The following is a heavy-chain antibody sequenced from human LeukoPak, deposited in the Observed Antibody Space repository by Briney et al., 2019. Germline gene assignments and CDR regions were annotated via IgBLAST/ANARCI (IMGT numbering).Heavy chain of an antibody. J-gene: IGHJ4*02. CDR2: ISNSGST. CDR1: GGSIGGNSY. D-gene: IGHD1-26*01. CDR3: ARGGASSIPLDY. Sequence: PSETLSLTCTVSGGSIGGNSYWSWIRQPPGKGPEWIGHISNSGSTYYSPSLSSRVTISLDTSKNQLSLKLRSVTAADTAVYYCARGGASSIPLDYWGRGTLVTVSS. V-gene: IGHV4-61*01.